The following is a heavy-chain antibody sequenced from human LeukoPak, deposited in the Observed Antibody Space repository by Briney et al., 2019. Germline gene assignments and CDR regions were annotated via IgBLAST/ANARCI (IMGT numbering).Heavy chain of an antibody. CDR2: IYYSGST. V-gene: IGHV4-30-4*08. Sequence: SETLSLTCTVSGGSLSSGDYYWSWIRQPPGKGLEWIGYIYYSGSTYYNPSLKRRVTISVDTSKNQFSLKLSSVTAADTAVYYCARFLYCSGGSCYDYWGQGTLVTVSS. CDR1: GGSLSSGDYY. D-gene: IGHD2-15*01. J-gene: IGHJ4*02. CDR3: ARFLYCSGGSCYDY.